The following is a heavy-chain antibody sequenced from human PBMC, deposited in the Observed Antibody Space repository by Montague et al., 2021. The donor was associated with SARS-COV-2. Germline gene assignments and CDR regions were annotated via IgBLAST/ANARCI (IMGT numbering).Heavy chain of an antibody. CDR3: AKGMDRMVQGIIIWKNGDYFDY. CDR2: VSGGVGNT. Sequence: SLRLSCAASGFTFSAYAMNWVRQAPGRGLEWVAGVSGGVGNTYYADSVKGRFTISRDNSKKALYLQLNTLRPEDTAVYYCAKGMDRMVQGIIIWKNGDYFDYWGQGTLVIVSS. V-gene: IGHV3-23*01. J-gene: IGHJ4*02. D-gene: IGHD3-10*01. CDR1: GFTFSAYA.